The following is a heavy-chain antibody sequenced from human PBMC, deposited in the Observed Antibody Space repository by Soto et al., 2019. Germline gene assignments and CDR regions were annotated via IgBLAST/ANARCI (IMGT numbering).Heavy chain of an antibody. D-gene: IGHD3-16*01. J-gene: IGHJ4*02. Sequence: ASGKVSCKASGHTFTGYDMDWVRQAPGQGLEWMGWINPNSGGTNYAQTFQGWVTMTRDTSISTAYMELSRLRSDDTAVYYCARGDYEDYWGQGALVTVSS. CDR2: INPNSGGT. V-gene: IGHV1-2*04. CDR3: ARGDYEDY. CDR1: GHTFTGYD.